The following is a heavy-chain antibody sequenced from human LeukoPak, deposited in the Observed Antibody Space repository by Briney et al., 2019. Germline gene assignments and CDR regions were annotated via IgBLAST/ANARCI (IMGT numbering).Heavy chain of an antibody. CDR3: ARDQGGIFTGYYTEFDY. CDR2: MNSDGSST. D-gene: IGHD3-9*01. V-gene: IGHV3-74*01. Sequence: GGSLRLSCAASGFTFSSYWMHWVRQAPGKGLVWVSRMNSDGSSTSYADSVKGRFTISRHTPNHPLYLQMNSLTAEHTAVYYCARDQGGIFTGYYTEFDYWGQGTLVTVSS. CDR1: GFTFSSYW. J-gene: IGHJ4*02.